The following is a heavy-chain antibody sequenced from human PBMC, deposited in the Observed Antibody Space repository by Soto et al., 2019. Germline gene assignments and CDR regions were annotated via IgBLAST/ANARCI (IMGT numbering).Heavy chain of an antibody. D-gene: IGHD3-10*01. J-gene: IGHJ4*02. Sequence: QVQMVQSGAEVKKPGSSARVSCKVSGGTFSRHSISWVRQAPGQGLEWMGGIIPLFDATQYAQKFQGRLTITSDESTTTFHIDLSALSSEHTARYFCARDLTSVRGSWGQGTLVTVS. CDR3: ARDLTSVRGS. V-gene: IGHV1-69*01. CDR2: IIPLFDAT. CDR1: GGTFSRHS.